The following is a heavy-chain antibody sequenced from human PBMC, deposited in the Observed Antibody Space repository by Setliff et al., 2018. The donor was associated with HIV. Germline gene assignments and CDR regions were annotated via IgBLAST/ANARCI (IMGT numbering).Heavy chain of an antibody. CDR2: ISGAGGYK. J-gene: IGHJ4*02. D-gene: IGHD6-13*01. Sequence: GGSLRLSCVASGFTFRXQGRRGDRQAPGKGLEWVASISGAGGYKNYADSLKXRFSVSRDNSKNTVYLQMNSLRXEDTAXYYCAKAQPYRDWGQGTLVTVSS. CDR1: GFTFRXQG. CDR3: AKAQPYRD. V-gene: IGHV3-23*01.